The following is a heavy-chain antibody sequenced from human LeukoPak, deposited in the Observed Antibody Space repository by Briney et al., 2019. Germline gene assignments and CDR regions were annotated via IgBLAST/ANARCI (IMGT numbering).Heavy chain of an antibody. CDR1: GFTFSSYS. J-gene: IGHJ2*01. V-gene: IGHV3-48*02. CDR3: ARDRDYGDSGYWYFDL. D-gene: IGHD4-17*01. Sequence: GGSLRLSCAASGFTFSSYSMTWVRQAPGKGLEWVPYISSSSSTIYYADSVKGRFTISRDNARNSLYLQMNSLRDEDTAVYYCARDRDYGDSGYWYFDLWGRGTLVTVSS. CDR2: ISSSSSTI.